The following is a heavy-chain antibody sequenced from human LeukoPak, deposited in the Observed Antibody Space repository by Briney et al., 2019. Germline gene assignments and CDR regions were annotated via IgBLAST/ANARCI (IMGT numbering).Heavy chain of an antibody. V-gene: IGHV3-21*01. CDR2: ISSSSSYI. Sequence: GXXRLSXAASGFTFSSYSMNWVRQAPGKGLEWVSSISSSSSYIYYADSVKGRFTISRDNAKNSLYLQMNSLRAEDTAVYYCARDKCRVVPGLCYYMDVWGKGTTVTVSS. J-gene: IGHJ6*03. CDR1: GFTFSSYS. D-gene: IGHD2-15*01. CDR3: ARDKCRVVPGLCYYMDV.